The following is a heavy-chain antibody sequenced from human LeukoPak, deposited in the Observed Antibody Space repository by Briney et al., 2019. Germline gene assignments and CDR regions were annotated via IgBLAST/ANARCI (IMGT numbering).Heavy chain of an antibody. J-gene: IGHJ4*02. CDR2: IKRDGSEK. CDR1: EFTFSSYW. CDR3: ARDKEAAVDFWSGYYPL. Sequence: PGGSLRLSCAASEFTFSSYWMGWVRQAPGKGLEWVANIKRDGSEKYYGDSVKGRFTVSRDNAMNSLYLQMTSLRAEDTAVYYCARDKEAAVDFWSGYYPLWGQGTLVIVSS. D-gene: IGHD3-3*01. V-gene: IGHV3-7*01.